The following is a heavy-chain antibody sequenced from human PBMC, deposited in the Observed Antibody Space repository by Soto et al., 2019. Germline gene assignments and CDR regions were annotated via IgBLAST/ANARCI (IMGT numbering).Heavy chain of an antibody. CDR2: INHSGST. D-gene: IGHD3-10*01. CDR1: GGSFSGYY. J-gene: IGHJ4*02. CDR3: ARGVPVLLWFGELTKYYFDY. V-gene: IGHV4-34*01. Sequence: PSETLSLTCAVNGGSFSGYYWSWIRQPPGKGLEWIGEINHSGSTNYNPSLKSRVTISVDTSKNQFSLKLSSVTAADTAVYYCARGVPVLLWFGELTKYYFDYWGQGTLVTVSS.